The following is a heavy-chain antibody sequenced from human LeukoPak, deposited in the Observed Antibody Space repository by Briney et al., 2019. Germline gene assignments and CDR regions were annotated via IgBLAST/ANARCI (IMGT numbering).Heavy chain of an antibody. J-gene: IGHJ4*02. CDR2: IYTSGST. CDR1: GGSISSGSYY. CDR3: ARSLVVPAARDKPAGRQLSD. Sequence: SQTLSLTCTVSGGSISSGSYYWSWIRQPAGKGLEWIGRIYTSGSTNYNPSLKSRVTISVDTSKNQFSLKLSSVTAADTAVYYCARSLVVPAARDKPAGRQLSDWGQGTLVTVSS. V-gene: IGHV4-61*02. D-gene: IGHD2-2*01.